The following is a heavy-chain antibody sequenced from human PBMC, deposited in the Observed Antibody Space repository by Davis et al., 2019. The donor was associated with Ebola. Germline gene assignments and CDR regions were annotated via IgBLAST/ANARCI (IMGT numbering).Heavy chain of an antibody. D-gene: IGHD3-3*01. CDR3: ARLYYDFWSGSALGGNYYYGMDV. J-gene: IGHJ6*02. Sequence: GESLKISCAASGFTFSSYSMNWVRQAPGKGLEWVSSISSSSSYIYYADSVKGRFTISRDNAKNSLYLQMNSLRAEDTAVYYCARLYYDFWSGSALGGNYYYGMDVWGQGTTVTVSS. V-gene: IGHV3-21*01. CDR1: GFTFSSYS. CDR2: ISSSSSYI.